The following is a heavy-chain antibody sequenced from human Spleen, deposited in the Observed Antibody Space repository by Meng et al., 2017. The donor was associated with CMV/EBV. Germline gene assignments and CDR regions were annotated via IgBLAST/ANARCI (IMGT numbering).Heavy chain of an antibody. CDR2: IWNDGSYQ. Sequence: SSGFTFIAYGMHWVRQAPGKGLEWVAVIWNDGSYQYYGHSVKGRFIISRDNSKNTLYLQMNSLRAEDSAVYYCARPTEGPGSFLIDHWGQGTLVTVSS. J-gene: IGHJ4*02. CDR1: GFTFIAYG. D-gene: IGHD3-10*01. V-gene: IGHV3-33*01. CDR3: ARPTEGPGSFLIDH.